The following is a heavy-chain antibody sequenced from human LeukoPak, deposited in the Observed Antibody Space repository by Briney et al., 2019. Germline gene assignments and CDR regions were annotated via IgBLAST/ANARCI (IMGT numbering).Heavy chain of an antibody. CDR3: ARQSWRDGSYGMDV. CDR2: IIPILGIA. CDR1: GGTFSSYA. V-gene: IGHV1-69*04. D-gene: IGHD3-3*01. Sequence: ASVKVSCKASGGTFSSYAISWLRQAPGQGLEWMGRIIPILGIANYAQKFQGRVTITADKSTSTAYMELSSLRSEDTAVYYCARQSWRDGSYGMDVWGQGTTVTVSS. J-gene: IGHJ6*02.